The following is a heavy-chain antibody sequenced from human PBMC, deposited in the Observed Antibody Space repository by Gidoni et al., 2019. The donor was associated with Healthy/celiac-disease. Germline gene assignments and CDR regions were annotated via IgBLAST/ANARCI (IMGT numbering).Heavy chain of an antibody. CDR1: GFTFSSYW. D-gene: IGHD1-26*01. J-gene: IGHJ1*01. CDR2: INSDGSST. CDR3: ARSPLVGAISSPAEYFQH. Sequence: EVQLVESGGVLVQPGGSLRLSCAASGFTFSSYWTHWVRQAPGKGLVWVSRINSDGSSTSYADSVKGRFTISRDNAKNTLYLQMNSLRAEDTAVYYCARSPLVGAISSPAEYFQHWGQGTLVTVSS. V-gene: IGHV3-74*01.